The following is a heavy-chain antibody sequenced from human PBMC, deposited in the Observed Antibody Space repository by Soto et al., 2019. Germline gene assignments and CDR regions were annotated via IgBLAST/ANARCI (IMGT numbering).Heavy chain of an antibody. CDR2: ISYDGSNK. J-gene: IGHJ3*02. D-gene: IGHD2-15*01. CDR1: GFTFSSYG. Sequence: GGSLRLSCAASGFTFSSYGMHWVRQAPGKGLEWVAVISYDGSNKYYADSVKGRFTISRDNSKNTLYLQMNSLRAEDTAVYYCVTVVVVAATDAFDIWGQGTMVTVSS. V-gene: IGHV3-30*03. CDR3: VTVVVVAATDAFDI.